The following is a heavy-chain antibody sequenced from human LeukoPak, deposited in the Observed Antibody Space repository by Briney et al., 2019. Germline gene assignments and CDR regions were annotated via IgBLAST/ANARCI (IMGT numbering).Heavy chain of an antibody. CDR2: MNPNSGNT. CDR1: GGTFTSYD. Sequence: GASVKVSCKASGGTFTSYDINWVRQAPGQGLEWMGWMNPNSGNTVYAQKFQGRVTMTRNTSISTAYMELSSLRSEDTAVYYCARAYTMVRGAYYYYMDVWGKGTTVTVSS. V-gene: IGHV1-8*01. J-gene: IGHJ6*03. CDR3: ARAYTMVRGAYYYYMDV. D-gene: IGHD3-10*01.